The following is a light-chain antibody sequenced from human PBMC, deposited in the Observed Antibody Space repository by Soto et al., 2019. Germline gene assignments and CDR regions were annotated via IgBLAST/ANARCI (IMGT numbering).Light chain of an antibody. V-gene: IGKV1-39*01. CDR1: LRSSTY. CDR2: GAS. CDR3: QQSHSTPLT. Sequence: IKLTKSPSSLSAPVGDRVTITCRASLRSSTYVNWYQQKPGKAPKLLIYGASTLQSGVPSRFSGSGSGTDFTLTITNLQPEDSANCFCQQSHSTPLTFGGGTQLEI. J-gene: IGKJ4*01.